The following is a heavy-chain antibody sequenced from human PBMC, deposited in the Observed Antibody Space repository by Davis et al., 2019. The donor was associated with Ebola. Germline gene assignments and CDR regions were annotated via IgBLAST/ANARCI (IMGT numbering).Heavy chain of an antibody. CDR3: ARVRYYYGSGMRGYYYGMDV. Sequence: SVKVSCKASGGTFSSYAISWVRQAPGQGLEWMGRIIPIFGTANYAQKFQGRVTITADESTSTAYMELSSLRSEDTAVYYCARVRYYYGSGMRGYYYGMDVWGQGTTVTVSS. D-gene: IGHD3-10*01. J-gene: IGHJ6*02. CDR2: IIPIFGTA. V-gene: IGHV1-69*13. CDR1: GGTFSSYA.